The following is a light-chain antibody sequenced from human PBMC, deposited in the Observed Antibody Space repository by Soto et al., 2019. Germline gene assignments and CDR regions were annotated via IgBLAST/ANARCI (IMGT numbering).Light chain of an antibody. CDR2: AAS. CDR1: QGISSY. CDR3: QQSYSTPRT. J-gene: IGKJ2*01. V-gene: IGKV1-39*01. Sequence: DIQMTQSPSSLSASVGDRVTITCRASQGISSYLNWYQQKPGKAPKLLIYAASSLQSGVPSRFNGSGSGTDFTLTISSLQPEDFATYYCQQSYSTPRTFGQGTKLEIK.